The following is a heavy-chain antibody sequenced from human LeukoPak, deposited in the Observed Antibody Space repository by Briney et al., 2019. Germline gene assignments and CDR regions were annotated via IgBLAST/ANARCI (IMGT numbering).Heavy chain of an antibody. D-gene: IGHD3-22*01. J-gene: IGHJ3*02. CDR2: ISGSGGGT. Sequence: AGGSLRLSCAASGFTFSSYAMNWVRQAPGKGLEWVSGISGSGGGTYYADSVKGRFTISRDNSKNTMYLQMNSLRAEDTAVCYCAKDPPYYYDSSGYGGGGFDIWGQGTMVTVSS. V-gene: IGHV3-23*01. CDR3: AKDPPYYYDSSGYGGGGFDI. CDR1: GFTFSSYA.